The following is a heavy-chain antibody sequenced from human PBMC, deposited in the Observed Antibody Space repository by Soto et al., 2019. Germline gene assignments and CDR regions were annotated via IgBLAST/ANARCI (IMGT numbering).Heavy chain of an antibody. CDR1: GTSVSNYY. D-gene: IGHD5-18*01. CDR2: IYTSGST. CDR3: ARGGIQLSYSFDY. V-gene: IGHV4-4*07. Sequence: QVQLQESGPGLVKPSETLSLTCSVSGTSVSNYYWSWIRPPAGRGLEHIGRIYTSGSTSYNPSLKSRVAFSMDTSQTQIYLNLTSVTAADTAVYYCARGGIQLSYSFDYWGQGSLVTVSS. J-gene: IGHJ4*02.